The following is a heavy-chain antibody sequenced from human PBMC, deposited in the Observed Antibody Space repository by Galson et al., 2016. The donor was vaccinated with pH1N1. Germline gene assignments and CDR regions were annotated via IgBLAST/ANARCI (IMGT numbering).Heavy chain of an antibody. CDR2: ILPIVGIT. V-gene: IGHV1-69*02. J-gene: IGHJ6*02. D-gene: IGHD4-17*01. CDR3: ETETVSSGMDV. CDR1: GGTLSRHT. Sequence: SVKVSCKASGGTLSRHTISWVRQAPGQGLEWMGRILPIVGITNYAQKLQGRVTIIADRFTSTVSMELSGLTFDDTAVYYCETETVSSGMDVWDQGTTVTVSS.